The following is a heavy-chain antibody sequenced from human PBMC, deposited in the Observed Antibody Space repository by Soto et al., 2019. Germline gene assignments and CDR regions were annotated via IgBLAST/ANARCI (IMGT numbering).Heavy chain of an antibody. D-gene: IGHD1-20*01. CDR2: IYTGGTT. CDR3: ARRLIIGATRGSYFDY. CDR1: GITVSTNY. J-gene: IGHJ4*02. Sequence: GGSLRLSCAASGITVSTNYMTWVRQAPGKGLEWVSEIYTGGTTYYADSVKDRFIISRDNSKNTLYLQMNGLRAEDTAVYYCARRLIIGATRGSYFDYWGQGTLVTVSS. V-gene: IGHV3-66*01.